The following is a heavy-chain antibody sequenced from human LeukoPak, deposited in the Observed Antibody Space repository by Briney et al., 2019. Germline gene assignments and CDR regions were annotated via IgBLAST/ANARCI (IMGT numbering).Heavy chain of an antibody. CDR3: ARAGLGIVVVVAATTNWFDP. V-gene: IGHV3-21*01. J-gene: IGHJ5*02. CDR1: GFTFSSYS. D-gene: IGHD2-15*01. Sequence: GGSLRLSCAASGFTFSSYSMNWVRQAPGKGLEWVSSITSSNNYIYYGDSVKGRFTISRDDAKNSLYLQMNSLRAEDTAVYYCARAGLGIVVVVAATTNWFDPWGQGTLVTVSS. CDR2: ITSSNNYI.